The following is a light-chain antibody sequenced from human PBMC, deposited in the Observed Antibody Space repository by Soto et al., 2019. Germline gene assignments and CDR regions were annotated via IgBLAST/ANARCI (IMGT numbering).Light chain of an antibody. CDR3: QQYNSYSRT. V-gene: IGKV1-5*01. CDR1: QSISSW. CDR2: DAS. J-gene: IGKJ1*01. Sequence: DIQMTQSPSTLSASVGDRVTITCRASQSISSWLAWYQQKPGKAPKLLIYDASSLESGVPSRFSXSXSGTEFTLTISSLQXXXFATYYCQQYNSYSRTFGQGTKVEIK.